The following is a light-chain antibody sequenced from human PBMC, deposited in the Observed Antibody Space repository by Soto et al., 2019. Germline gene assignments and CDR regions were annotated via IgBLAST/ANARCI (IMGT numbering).Light chain of an antibody. J-gene: IGKJ4*01. Sequence: ESVLTQSPGTLSLSPGERATLSCRASQSVSSSYLAWYQQKPGQAPRLLIYGASSRATGIPDRFSGSGSGTDFTLTISRLAPEDFAVYYCQQYGSLLTFGGGTNVDIK. CDR2: GAS. CDR3: QQYGSLLT. V-gene: IGKV3-20*01. CDR1: QSVSSSY.